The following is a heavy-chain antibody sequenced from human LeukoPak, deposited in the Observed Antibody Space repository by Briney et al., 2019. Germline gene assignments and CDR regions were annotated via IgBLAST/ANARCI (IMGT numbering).Heavy chain of an antibody. D-gene: IGHD4-23*01. CDR1: GFTVSSNY. CDR2: LYSGGST. CDR3: ARGRGADYGGNSGYFDY. V-gene: IGHV3-66*01. J-gene: IGHJ4*02. Sequence: PGGSLRLSCVASGFTVSSNYMNWVRQAPGKGLEWVSVLYSGGSTKYAESVKGRFTISRDNPKNTLYVQMNSLRAEDTAVYYCARGRGADYGGNSGYFDYWGQGTLVTVSS.